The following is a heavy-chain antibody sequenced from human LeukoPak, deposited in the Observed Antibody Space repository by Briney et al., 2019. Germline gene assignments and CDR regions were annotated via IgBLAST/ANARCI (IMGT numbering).Heavy chain of an antibody. V-gene: IGHV3-7*01. Sequence: GGSLRLSCAASGFTFSSYWMSWVRQAPGKGLEWVANIKQDGSEKYYVDSVKGRFTISRDNAKNSLYLQMDSLRAEDTAVYYCARESAYSSSWYPFDYWGQGTLVTVSS. J-gene: IGHJ4*02. CDR3: ARESAYSSSWYPFDY. D-gene: IGHD6-13*01. CDR1: GFTFSSYW. CDR2: IKQDGSEK.